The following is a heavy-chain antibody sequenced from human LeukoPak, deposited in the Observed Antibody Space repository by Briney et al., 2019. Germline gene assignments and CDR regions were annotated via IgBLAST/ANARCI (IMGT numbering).Heavy chain of an antibody. J-gene: IGHJ4*02. D-gene: IGHD6-6*01. CDR1: GGSISSSSYY. V-gene: IGHV4-39*01. CDR3: ARRTSSMKYYFDY. CDR2: IYYSGST. Sequence: SETLSLTCTVSGGSISSSSYYWGWIRQPPGKGLEWIGSIYYSGSTYYNPSLKSRVTISVDTSKNQFSLKLSSVTAADTAVYYCARRTSSMKYYFDYWGQGTLVTVSS.